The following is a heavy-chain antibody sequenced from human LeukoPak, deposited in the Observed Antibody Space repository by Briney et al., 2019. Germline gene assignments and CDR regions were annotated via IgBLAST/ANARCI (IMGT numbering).Heavy chain of an antibody. CDR3: ARCPHYYDSSGYYVFDY. CDR1: GYTFTSYG. J-gene: IGHJ4*02. V-gene: IGHV1-18*01. Sequence: ASVKVSCKASGYTFTSYGISWVRQAPGQGLEWMGWISGYNGNTNYVQKLQGRVTMTTDTSTRTAYMELRSLRSDDTAVHYCARCPHYYDSSGYYVFDYWGQGTLVTVSS. CDR2: ISGYNGNT. D-gene: IGHD3-22*01.